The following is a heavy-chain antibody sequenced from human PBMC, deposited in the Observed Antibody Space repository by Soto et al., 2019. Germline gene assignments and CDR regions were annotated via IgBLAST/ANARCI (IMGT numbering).Heavy chain of an antibody. J-gene: IGHJ4*02. CDR2: IYTSGST. D-gene: IGHD1-26*01. CDR3: ARTVGAAYYFDF. Sequence: QVQLQESGPGLVKPSETLSLTCNVSGDSMTKYYWGWIRQPAGKGLEWIGRIYTSGSTNYNPSLKSRVTMSIDTSNNHFSLSLKSVTAADTAMYYCARTVGAAYYFDFWGQGALVTVSS. CDR1: GDSMTKYY. V-gene: IGHV4-4*07.